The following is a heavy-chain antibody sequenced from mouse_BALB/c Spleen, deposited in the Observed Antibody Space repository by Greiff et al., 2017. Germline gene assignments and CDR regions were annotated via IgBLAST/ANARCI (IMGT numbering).Heavy chain of an antibody. CDR2: IWSGGST. CDR1: GFSLTSYG. D-gene: IGHD2-2*01. CDR3: ARRGGYDVGYAMDY. Sequence: VQGVESGPGLVQPSQSLSITCTVSGFSLTSYGVHWVRQSPGKGLEWLGVIWSGGSTDYNAAFISRLSISKDNSKSQVFFKMNSLQANDTAIYYCARRGGYDVGYAMDYWGQGTSVTVSS. J-gene: IGHJ4*01. V-gene: IGHV2-2*02.